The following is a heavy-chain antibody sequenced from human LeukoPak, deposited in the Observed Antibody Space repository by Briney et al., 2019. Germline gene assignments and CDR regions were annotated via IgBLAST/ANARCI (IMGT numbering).Heavy chain of an antibody. D-gene: IGHD3-16*01. V-gene: IGHV4-61*09. J-gene: IGHJ6*04. Sequence: SQTLSLTCTVSGGSISSGNYYWSWIRQPAEKGLEWVGHIYTSGSTDYNPSLKSRVTISRDTSTNQFSLRMSSVTATDTAVYYCARGGRVSSYVDVWGKGTRVTVSS. CDR3: ARGGRVSSYVDV. CDR2: IYTSGST. CDR1: GGSISSGNYY.